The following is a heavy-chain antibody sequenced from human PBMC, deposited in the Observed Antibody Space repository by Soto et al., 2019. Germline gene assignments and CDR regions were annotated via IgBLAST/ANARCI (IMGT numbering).Heavy chain of an antibody. D-gene: IGHD2-2*01. Sequence: PSETLSLTCAVSGDSISSYYCMWIRQPPGKGLEWIGYMYHSGSTYYNPSLKSRVTISIDRSKNQFSLKLSSVTAADTAVYYCARVPDYWGQGILVTVSS. CDR2: MYHSGST. J-gene: IGHJ4*02. CDR3: ARVPDY. CDR1: GDSISSYY. V-gene: IGHV4-30-2*01.